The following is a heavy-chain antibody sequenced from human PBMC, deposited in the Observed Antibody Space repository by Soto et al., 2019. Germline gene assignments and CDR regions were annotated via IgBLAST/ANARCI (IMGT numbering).Heavy chain of an antibody. CDR1: GDSISTDY. J-gene: IGHJ6*02. Sequence: KTSETLSLTCTVSGDSISTDYWSWIRQSPGKGLEWIGFIYYGGSTNYNPSLKSRVTISVDTPKNQFSLKLSSVTAADTAVYYCARAHYGDYGYGMDVWGQGTTVTVSS. CDR2: IYYGGST. D-gene: IGHD4-17*01. V-gene: IGHV4-59*12. CDR3: ARAHYGDYGYGMDV.